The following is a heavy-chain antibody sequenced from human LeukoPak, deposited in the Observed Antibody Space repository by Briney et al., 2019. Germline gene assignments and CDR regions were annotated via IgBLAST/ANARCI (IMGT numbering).Heavy chain of an antibody. V-gene: IGHV3-64*01. D-gene: IGHD3-22*01. CDR3: AKDSVDSGGYWSWFDP. CDR2: ISSYGGRT. J-gene: IGHJ5*02. CDR1: GFTFSSYA. Sequence: GGSLRLSCAASGFTFSSYAMHWVRQAPGKGLEYVSSISSYGGRTYYANSVKGRFTISRDNSKNTLYLQMSSLRAEETAVYYCAKDSVDSGGYWSWFDPWGQGTLVTVSS.